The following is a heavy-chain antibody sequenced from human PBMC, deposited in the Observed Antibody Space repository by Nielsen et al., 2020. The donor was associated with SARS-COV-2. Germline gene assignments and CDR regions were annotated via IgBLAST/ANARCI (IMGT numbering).Heavy chain of an antibody. CDR1: GFTFDDYA. Sequence: GSLRLSCAASGFTFDDYAMHWVRQAPGKGLEWIGYIYYSGSTNYNPSLKSRVTISVDTSKNQFSLKLSSVTAADTAVYYCAREGGNQIGGMDVWGQGTTVTVSS. CDR3: AREGGNQIGGMDV. CDR2: IYYSGST. V-gene: IGHV4-59*01. D-gene: IGHD4-23*01. J-gene: IGHJ6*02.